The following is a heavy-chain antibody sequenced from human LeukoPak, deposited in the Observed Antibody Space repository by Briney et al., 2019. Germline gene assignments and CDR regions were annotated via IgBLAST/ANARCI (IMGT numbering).Heavy chain of an antibody. V-gene: IGHV4-31*03. D-gene: IGHD3-22*01. CDR2: VYYTGTT. CDR1: GGSINRGGYY. J-gene: IGHJ5*02. CDR3: ARVPTPYDTSAQVDP. Sequence: SETLSLTCSVSGGSINRGGYYWSWVRQHPGQGLGWIGYVYYTGTTNYNPSLQSRVTMSVDTSKNQFYLKLTSVTVADTAVYCARVPTPYDTSAQVDPWGQGTLVTVSS.